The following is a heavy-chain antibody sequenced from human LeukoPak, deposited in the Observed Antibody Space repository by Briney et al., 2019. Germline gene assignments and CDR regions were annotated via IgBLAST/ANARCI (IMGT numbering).Heavy chain of an antibody. D-gene: IGHD3-10*01. J-gene: IGHJ3*02. CDR3: ARLPLWFGELGAFDI. CDR1: GGSISSGGYY. V-gene: IGHV4-31*03. Sequence: SQTLSLTCTVSGGSISSGGYYWTWIRQHPGKGLEWIGYIYYSGSTYYNPSLKSRVTISVDTSKNQFSLKLSSVTAADTAVYYCARLPLWFGELGAFDIWGQGTMVTVSS. CDR2: IYYSGST.